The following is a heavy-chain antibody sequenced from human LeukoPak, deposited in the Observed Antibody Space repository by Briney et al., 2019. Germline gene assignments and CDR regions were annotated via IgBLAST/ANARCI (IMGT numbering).Heavy chain of an antibody. CDR1: GGSISSSY. CDR3: ARVSTNGVSNWFDP. V-gene: IGHV4-59*01. CDR2: IFYSGNT. D-gene: IGHD2-8*01. Sequence: KTSETLSLTCAVSGGSISSSYWSWIRQPPGKRLEWIGDIFYSGNTIYNPSLKSRVTISVDTSTNQFSLKLSSVTAADTAVYFCARVSTNGVSNWFDPWGQGTLVTVSS. J-gene: IGHJ5*02.